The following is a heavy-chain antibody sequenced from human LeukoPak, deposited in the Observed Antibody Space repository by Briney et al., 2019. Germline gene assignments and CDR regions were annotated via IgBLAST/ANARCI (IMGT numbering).Heavy chain of an antibody. V-gene: IGHV3-23*01. Sequence: GGSLRLSCAASGFTFSSYAMSWVRQAPGKGLDWVSAISSSGDSTYYADSVKGRFANSRDNSKNTLYLQMNSLRAEDTAVYYCAKDLRGIPVAGGYWGQGTLVTVSS. CDR2: ISSSGDST. CDR3: AKDLRGIPVAGGY. J-gene: IGHJ4*02. D-gene: IGHD6-19*01. CDR1: GFTFSSYA.